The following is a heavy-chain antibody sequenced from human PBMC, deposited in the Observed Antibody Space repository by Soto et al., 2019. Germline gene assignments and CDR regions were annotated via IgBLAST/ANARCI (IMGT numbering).Heavy chain of an antibody. CDR2: ISGSGGST. D-gene: IGHD3-10*01. Sequence: GGSLRLSCAASGFTFSSYAMSWVRQAPGKGLEWVSTISGSGGSTYYADSVKGRFTISRDNSKNTLYLQMNSLRAEDTAVYYCAKDSAGVGVKPDYWGQGTLVTVSS. J-gene: IGHJ4*02. CDR1: GFTFSSYA. V-gene: IGHV3-23*01. CDR3: AKDSAGVGVKPDY.